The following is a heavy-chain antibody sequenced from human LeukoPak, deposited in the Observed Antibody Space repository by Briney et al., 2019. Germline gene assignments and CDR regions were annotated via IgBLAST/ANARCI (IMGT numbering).Heavy chain of an antibody. Sequence: GGSLRLSCAASGFTFSDYYMSWIRQAPGKGLEWVSYISSSGSTIYYADSVKGRFTISRDNAKNTLYLQMNSLRAEDTAVYYCAKRRGLELLYYYYMDVWGKGTTVTVSS. CDR2: ISSSGSTI. CDR3: AKRRGLELLYYYYMDV. CDR1: GFTFSDYY. D-gene: IGHD1-7*01. J-gene: IGHJ6*03. V-gene: IGHV3-11*01.